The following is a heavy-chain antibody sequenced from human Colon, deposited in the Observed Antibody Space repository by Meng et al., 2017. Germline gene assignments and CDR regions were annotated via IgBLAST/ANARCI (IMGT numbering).Heavy chain of an antibody. J-gene: IGHJ4*02. Sequence: QVQLVESGGGVGQTGRYRRFSCGASRFTFSNYCMHWVRQAPGKGLEGVPVISNDGGNKNYGDSVKGRVTISRDNAKNMVYLQMNNLRAEDTAVYYCIRDLLSTYGFEYWGQGILVTVSS. CDR3: IRDLLSTYGFEY. CDR1: RFTFSNYC. CDR2: ISNDGGNK. V-gene: IGHV3-30*03. D-gene: IGHD2-8*01.